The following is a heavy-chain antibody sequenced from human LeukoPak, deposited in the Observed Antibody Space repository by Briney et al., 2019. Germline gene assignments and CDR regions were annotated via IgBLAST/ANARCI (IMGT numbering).Heavy chain of an antibody. J-gene: IGHJ4*02. CDR1: GGSFSGYY. D-gene: IGHD2-2*01. V-gene: IGHV4-34*01. CDR2: INHSGST. Sequence: SETLSLTCAVYGGSFSGYYWSWIRQPPGKGLEWIGEINHSGSTNYNPSLKSRVTISVDTSKNQFSPKLSSVTAADTAVYYCARAEDCSSTSCYIDYWGQGTLVTVSS. CDR3: ARAEDCSSTSCYIDY.